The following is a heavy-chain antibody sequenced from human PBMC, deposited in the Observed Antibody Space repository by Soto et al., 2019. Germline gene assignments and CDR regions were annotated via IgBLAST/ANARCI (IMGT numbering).Heavy chain of an antibody. V-gene: IGHV3-23*01. CDR1: GFTFSSYA. Sequence: GGSLRLSCAASGFTFSSYAMTWVRQAPGKGLEWVSVISGSGGSTYFADSVKGRFTISRDNSKNTLYLQMSSLRAEDTAVYYCAKSIVGAARCYFDYWGQGTLVTVSS. D-gene: IGHD1-26*01. CDR3: AKSIVGAARCYFDY. CDR2: ISGSGGST. J-gene: IGHJ4*02.